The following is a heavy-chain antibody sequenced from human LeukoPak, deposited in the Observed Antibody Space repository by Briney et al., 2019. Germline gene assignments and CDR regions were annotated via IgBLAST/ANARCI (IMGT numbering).Heavy chain of an antibody. CDR1: GGSLSSSSYY. Sequence: SETLSLTCTVSGGSLSSSSYYWGWIRQPPGKGLEWIGSIYYSGSTYYNPSLKSRVTISVDTCKNQFSLRLSSVTAADTAVYYCARHRADYYYYGMDVWGQGTTVTVSS. CDR2: IYYSGST. D-gene: IGHD1-26*01. J-gene: IGHJ6*02. V-gene: IGHV4-39*01. CDR3: ARHRADYYYYGMDV.